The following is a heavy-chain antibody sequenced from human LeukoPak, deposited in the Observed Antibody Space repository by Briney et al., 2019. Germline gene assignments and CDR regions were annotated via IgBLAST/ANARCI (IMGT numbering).Heavy chain of an antibody. V-gene: IGHV3-23*01. J-gene: IGHJ3*02. CDR1: GFTPSGYA. CDR3: AKPLPLLLRFSTRNAFDI. D-gene: IGHD3-3*01. CDR2: ISGSGGST. Sequence: PGGSLRLSCAASGFTPSGYAMSWVRQAPGKGLEWVSAISGSGGSTYYADSVKGRFTISRDNSKNTLYLQMNSLRAEDTAVYYCAKPLPLLLRFSTRNAFDIWGQGTMVTVSS.